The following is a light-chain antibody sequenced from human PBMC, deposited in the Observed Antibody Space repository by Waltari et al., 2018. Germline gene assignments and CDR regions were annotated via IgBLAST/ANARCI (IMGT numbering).Light chain of an antibody. J-gene: IGLJ2*01. V-gene: IGLV2-23*02. Sequence: QSALTQPASVSGSPGQSITISCTGTSSDVGTYNLVSWYQQHPGKAPKLMIYEVSKWPSGVSHRVSGSKSGNTASLTISGLLAEDEADYYCFSYTTSNSLIFGGGTKLTVL. CDR2: EVS. CDR1: SSDVGTYNL. CDR3: FSYTTSNSLI.